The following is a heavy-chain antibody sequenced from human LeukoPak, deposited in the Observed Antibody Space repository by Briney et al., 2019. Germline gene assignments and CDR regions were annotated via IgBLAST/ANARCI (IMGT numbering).Heavy chain of an antibody. CDR2: IDGRKT. V-gene: IGHV3-69-1*02. Sequence: NPGGSLRLSCAASGFTFRANAMSWVRQAPGKGLEWVSAIDGRKTYYADSVKGRFTISRDNAKNSLYLQMNSLRAEDTAVYYCARDSRIVATIDYWGQGTLVTVSS. J-gene: IGHJ4*02. CDR3: ARDSRIVATIDY. CDR1: GFTFRANA. D-gene: IGHD5-12*01.